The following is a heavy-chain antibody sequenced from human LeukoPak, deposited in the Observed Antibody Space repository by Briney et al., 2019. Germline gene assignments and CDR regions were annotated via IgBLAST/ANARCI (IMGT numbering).Heavy chain of an antibody. CDR2: IYYSGST. J-gene: IGHJ6*02. V-gene: IGHV4-30-4*01. Sequence: SETLSLTCTVSGASISSGGYYWGWIRQPPGKGLEWIGYIYYSGSTYNNPSLRSRVTISVDTSKNQSSLKLSSVTAADTAVYYCARDHYDTSGYSNGIDVWGQGTTVTVSS. CDR1: GASISSGGYY. CDR3: ARDHYDTSGYSNGIDV. D-gene: IGHD3-22*01.